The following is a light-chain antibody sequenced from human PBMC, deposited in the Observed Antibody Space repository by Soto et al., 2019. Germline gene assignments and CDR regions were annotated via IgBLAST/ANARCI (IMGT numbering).Light chain of an antibody. CDR2: DAS. CDR3: QQRSNWPGT. Sequence: EIVSTQSPATLSLSPGERATLSCRASQSVSSYLAWYQQKPGQAPRLLIYDASNRATGIPARFSGSGSGTDFTLTISSLEPEDFAVYYCQQRSNWPGTCGQGTRLEIK. CDR1: QSVSSY. J-gene: IGKJ5*01. V-gene: IGKV3-11*01.